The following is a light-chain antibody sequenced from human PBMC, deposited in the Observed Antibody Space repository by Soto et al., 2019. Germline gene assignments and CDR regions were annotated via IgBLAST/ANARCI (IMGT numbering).Light chain of an antibody. V-gene: IGLV2-11*01. CDR2: DVT. CDR3: CSYAGSYTHV. CDR1: SSDVGGYNF. Sequence: QSALTQPPSASGTPGQSVTISCTGTSSDVGGYNFVSWYQQYPGKAPKLIIYDVTKGPSGVPDRFSGSKSGNTASLTISGLQTDDEADYYCCSYAGSYTHVFGTGTKLTVL. J-gene: IGLJ1*01.